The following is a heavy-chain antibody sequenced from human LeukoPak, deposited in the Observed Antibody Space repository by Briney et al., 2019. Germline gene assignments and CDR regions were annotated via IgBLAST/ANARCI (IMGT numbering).Heavy chain of an antibody. CDR3: ARFLRGATNALEI. D-gene: IGHD1-26*01. J-gene: IGHJ3*02. V-gene: IGHV4-59*01. Sequence: SETLSLTCAVFGGSFSGFYWSWIRRPPGKGLEYIGFIFYSGTTNYNPSLKSRVTISVDTPKNQFSLKLSSVTAADTAVYYCARFLRGATNALEIWGQGTMVTVSS. CDR2: IFYSGTT. CDR1: GGSFSGFY.